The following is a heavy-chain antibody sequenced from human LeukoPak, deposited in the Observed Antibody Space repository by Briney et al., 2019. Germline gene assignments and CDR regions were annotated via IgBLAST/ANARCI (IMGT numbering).Heavy chain of an antibody. D-gene: IGHD3-3*01. V-gene: IGHV1-18*01. CDR3: ARVPLNYDFWSGADY. Sequence: GASVKVSCKASGYTFTSYGISWVRQAPGQGLEWMGWISAYNGNTNYAQKLQGRVTMTTDTSTSTAYMELGSLRSDDTAVYYCARVPLNYDFWSGADYWGQGTLVTVSS. J-gene: IGHJ4*02. CDR1: GYTFTSYG. CDR2: ISAYNGNT.